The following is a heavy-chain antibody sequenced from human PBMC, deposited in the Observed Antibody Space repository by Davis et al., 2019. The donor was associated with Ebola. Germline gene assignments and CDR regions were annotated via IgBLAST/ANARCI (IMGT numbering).Heavy chain of an antibody. J-gene: IGHJ4*02. CDR2: IMQEGREK. Sequence: SLTPSCPASGLTLSSYWMSCVRQPHGKWLEWVANIMQEGREKCYVDSMKGRFTISRDNAKNTLYLQMNSLRAEDTAVDYCARDNEAIVVVPAAIDYWGQGTLVTVSS. D-gene: IGHD2-2*01. CDR3: ARDNEAIVVVPAAIDY. CDR1: GLTLSSYW. V-gene: IGHV3-7*01.